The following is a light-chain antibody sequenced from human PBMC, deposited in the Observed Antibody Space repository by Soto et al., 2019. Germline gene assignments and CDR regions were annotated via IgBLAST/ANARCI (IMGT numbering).Light chain of an antibody. CDR3: TSYTSSSNLVV. Sequence: QSALTQPASVSGSPGQSITISCTGTSSDVGGYNYVSWYQQHPGKAPKLMIYDVSNRPSGVSNRFSGSKSGNTASLTISGLQAEEEADYYCTSYTSSSNLVVFGGGTKLTVL. J-gene: IGLJ2*01. V-gene: IGLV2-14*01. CDR1: SSDVGGYNY. CDR2: DVS.